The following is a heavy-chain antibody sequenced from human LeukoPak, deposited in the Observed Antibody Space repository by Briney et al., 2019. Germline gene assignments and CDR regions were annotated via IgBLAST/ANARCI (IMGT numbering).Heavy chain of an antibody. J-gene: IGHJ4*02. CDR2: ISAYNGNT. V-gene: IGHV1-18*01. Sequence: ASVKVSCKASGYTFTSYGISWVRQAPGQGLEWMGWISAYNGNTNYAQKLQGRVTMTRDTSIATAYMDLTTLRSDDTAVYYCAREWNKYGSGSYFKLWGQGTLVTVSS. CDR3: AREWNKYGSGSYFKL. D-gene: IGHD3-10*01. CDR1: GYTFTSYG.